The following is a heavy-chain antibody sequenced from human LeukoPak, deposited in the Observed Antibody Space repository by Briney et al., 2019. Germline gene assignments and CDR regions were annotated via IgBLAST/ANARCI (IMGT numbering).Heavy chain of an antibody. V-gene: IGHV1-46*01. Sequence: ASMKVSCKASGYTFTSYYMHWVRQAPGQGLEWMGIINPSGGSTSYAQKFQGRVTMTRDTSTSTVYMELSSLRSEDTAVYYCARAGMATIDFDYWGQGTLVTVSS. J-gene: IGHJ4*02. CDR2: INPSGGST. D-gene: IGHD5-24*01. CDR3: ARAGMATIDFDY. CDR1: GYTFTSYY.